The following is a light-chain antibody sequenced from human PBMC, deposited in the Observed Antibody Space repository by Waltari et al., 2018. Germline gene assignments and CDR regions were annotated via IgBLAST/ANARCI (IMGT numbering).Light chain of an antibody. CDR3: SSYAGSNNFWV. Sequence: QSALTQPPSASGSPGQSVTISCTGTSRDVGGDNYVSWYQQHPGKAPKLMIYKVSKRPSGVPDRFSGSKSGNTASLTVSGLQAEDEADYYCSSYAGSNNFWVFGGGTKLTVL. V-gene: IGLV2-8*01. J-gene: IGLJ3*02. CDR1: SRDVGGDNY. CDR2: KVS.